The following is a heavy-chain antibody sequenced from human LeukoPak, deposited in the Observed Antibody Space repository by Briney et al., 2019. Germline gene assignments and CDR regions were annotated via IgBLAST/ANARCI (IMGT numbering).Heavy chain of an antibody. CDR2: INPNTGGT. V-gene: IGHV1-2*02. J-gene: IGHJ5*02. D-gene: IGHD3-22*01. Sequence: ASVRVSCKASGYTFTGYYMHWVRQAPGQGLDWMGWINPNTGGTNYAQNFQGRVTMTRDTSISTAYMELSRLRSDDTAVYYCARHYSSGYYLSNWFDPWGQGTLVTVSS. CDR3: ARHYSSGYYLSNWFDP. CDR1: GYTFTGYY.